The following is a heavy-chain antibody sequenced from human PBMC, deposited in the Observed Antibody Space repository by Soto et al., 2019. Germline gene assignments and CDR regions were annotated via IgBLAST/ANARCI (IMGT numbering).Heavy chain of an antibody. CDR3: ARAWGDLDY. D-gene: IGHD3-16*01. CDR2: MNPNSGNT. Sequence: QVQLVQSGAEVKKPGASVKVSCKASGYTFTNYDINWVRQATGQGLEWMGWMNPNSGNTGFAQQFQDRVTMTRDTSISTAYMELSSLRSEDTAIYYCARAWGDLDYWGQGTLVTVSS. V-gene: IGHV1-8*01. CDR1: GYTFTNYD. J-gene: IGHJ4*02.